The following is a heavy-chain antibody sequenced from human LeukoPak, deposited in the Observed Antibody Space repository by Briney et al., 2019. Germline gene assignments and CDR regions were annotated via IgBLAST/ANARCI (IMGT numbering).Heavy chain of an antibody. J-gene: IGHJ6*04. CDR2: IIPIFGTA. Sequence: SVKVYCKASGGTFSSYAISWVRQAPGQGLAWMGGIIPIFGTANYAQKFQGRVTITADESTSTAYMELSSLRSEDTAVYYCARADTAMVPPYYYYYGMDVWGKGTTVTVSS. V-gene: IGHV1-69*01. D-gene: IGHD5-18*01. CDR1: GGTFSSYA. CDR3: ARADTAMVPPYYYYYGMDV.